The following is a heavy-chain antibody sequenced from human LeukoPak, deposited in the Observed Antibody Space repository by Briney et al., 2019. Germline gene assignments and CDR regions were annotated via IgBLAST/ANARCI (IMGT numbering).Heavy chain of an antibody. CDR1: GYTFTSYG. V-gene: IGHV1-18*01. CDR3: ARLGSGSYLYYFDY. J-gene: IGHJ4*02. D-gene: IGHD1-26*01. Sequence: ASVKVSRKASGYTFTSYGISWVRQAPGQGLEWMGWISAYNGNTNYAQKLQGRVTMTTDTSTRTAYMELRSLRSDDTAVYYCARLGSGSYLYYFDYWGQGTLVTVSS. CDR2: ISAYNGNT.